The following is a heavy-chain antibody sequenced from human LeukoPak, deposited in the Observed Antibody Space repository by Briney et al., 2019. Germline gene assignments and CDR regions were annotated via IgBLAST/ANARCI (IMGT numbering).Heavy chain of an antibody. CDR1: GFTFSSYA. CDR3: AKVGVYYYYGMDV. Sequence: GVSLRLSCAASGFTFSSYAMTWVRQAPGKGLVWVSGISGSGANTYYADSVKGRFTISRDNSKNTLYLEMNSLRAEDTALYYCAKVGVYYYYGMDVWGRGTTVTVSS. J-gene: IGHJ6*02. V-gene: IGHV3-23*01. CDR2: ISGSGANT. D-gene: IGHD3-16*01.